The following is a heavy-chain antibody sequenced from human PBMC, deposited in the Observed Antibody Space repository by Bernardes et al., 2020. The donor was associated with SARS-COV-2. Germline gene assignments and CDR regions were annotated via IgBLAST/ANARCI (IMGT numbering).Heavy chain of an antibody. Sequence: GGSLKTPRQGPGSSFTRYLIGWVPPMPGKGLEWLGIIYPGDSDPRYSPSFQGPVTISADKSISTAYLQWSSLKASDTAMYYCARHPRWSSSWFYYIDYWGKGTLVTVSS. J-gene: IGHJ4*02. CDR2: IYPGDSDP. CDR3: ARHPRWSSSWFYYIDY. D-gene: IGHD6-13*01. V-gene: IGHV5-51*01. CDR1: GSSFTRYL.